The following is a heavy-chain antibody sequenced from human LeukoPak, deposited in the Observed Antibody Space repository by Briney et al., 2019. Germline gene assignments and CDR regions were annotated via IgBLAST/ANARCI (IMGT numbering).Heavy chain of an antibody. V-gene: IGHV3-21*01. CDR1: GFTFSSYS. CDR3: ARDIDSSGYYEN. CDR2: ISSSSSYI. D-gene: IGHD3-22*01. J-gene: IGHJ4*02. Sequence: PGGSLRLSCAASGFTFSSYSMSWVRQAPGKGLEWVSSISSSSSYIYYADSVKGRFTISRDNAKNSLYLQMNSLRAEDTAVYYCARDIDSSGYYENWGQGTLVTASS.